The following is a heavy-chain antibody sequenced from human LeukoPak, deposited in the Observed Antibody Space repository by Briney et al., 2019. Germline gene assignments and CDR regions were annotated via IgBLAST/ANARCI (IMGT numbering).Heavy chain of an antibody. CDR3: AGETYYYDSGGNEGP. V-gene: IGHV4-59*01. J-gene: IGHJ5*02. D-gene: IGHD3-22*01. CDR1: GGSISSYY. Sequence: SETLSLTCTVSGGSISSYYWSWIRQPPGKGLEWIGYIHYSGSTNYNPSLKSRVTISVDTSKNQFSLKLSSVTAADTAVYYCAGETYYYDSGGNEGPWGQGTLVTVSS. CDR2: IHYSGST.